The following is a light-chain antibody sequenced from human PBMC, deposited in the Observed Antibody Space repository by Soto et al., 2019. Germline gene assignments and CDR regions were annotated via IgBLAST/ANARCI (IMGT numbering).Light chain of an antibody. CDR1: SSDVGGYNY. CDR3: CSYAGSYTVYV. CDR2: DVS. Sequence: QSVLTQPRSVSGSPGQSVTISCTGTSSDVGGYNYVSWYQQHPGKAPKLMIYDVSKRPSGVPDRFSGSKSGNTASLTISGFQAEDEADYYCCSYAGSYTVYVFGKGTKVTVL. V-gene: IGLV2-11*01. J-gene: IGLJ1*01.